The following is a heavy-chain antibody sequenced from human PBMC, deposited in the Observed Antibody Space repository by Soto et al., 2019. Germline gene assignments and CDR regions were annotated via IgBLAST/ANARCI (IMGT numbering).Heavy chain of an antibody. D-gene: IGHD3-3*01. CDR1: GFTFSSYA. CDR3: ARDDSFYFWSGYWGYGMDV. CDR2: ISYDGSNK. Sequence: QAQLVESGGGVVQPGRSLRLSCAASGFTFSSYAMHWVRQAPGKGLEWVAVISYDGSNKYYADSVKGRFTISRDNSKNTLYLQMNSLRAEDTAVYYCARDDSFYFWSGYWGYGMDVWGQGTTVTVSS. V-gene: IGHV3-30-3*01. J-gene: IGHJ6*02.